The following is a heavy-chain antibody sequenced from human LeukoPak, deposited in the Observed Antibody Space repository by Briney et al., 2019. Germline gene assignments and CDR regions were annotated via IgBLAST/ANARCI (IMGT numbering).Heavy chain of an antibody. CDR1: GGSISSGSYY. CDR3: ARHDSSGPYNAFDI. CDR2: IYYGGNT. J-gene: IGHJ3*02. Sequence: SETLSLTCTVSGGSISSGSYYWSWIRQPAGKGLEWIGTIYYGGNTYYNPSLKSRVTISVDTSKNHFSLRLSSVAAADTAVYYCARHDSSGPYNAFDIRGQGTMVTVSS. D-gene: IGHD3-22*01. V-gene: IGHV4-39*01.